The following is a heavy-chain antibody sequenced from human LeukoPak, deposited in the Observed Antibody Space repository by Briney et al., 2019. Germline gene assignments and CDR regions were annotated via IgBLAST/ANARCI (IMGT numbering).Heavy chain of an antibody. CDR1: GYNFTIYR. J-gene: IGHJ6*02. CDR2: IYPGDSDT. CDR3: ARISGENYYYYYGMDV. V-gene: IGHV5-51*01. D-gene: IGHD7-27*01. Sequence: GESLQISCDGSGYNFTIYRIAWVRQMPGKGLEWMGIIYPGDSDTRYSPSFQGQVTISADKSISTAYLQWSSLKASDTAMYYCARISGENYYYYYGMDVWGQGTTVTVSS.